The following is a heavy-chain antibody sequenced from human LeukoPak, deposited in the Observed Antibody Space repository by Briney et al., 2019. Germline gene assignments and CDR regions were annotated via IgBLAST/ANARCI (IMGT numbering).Heavy chain of an antibody. Sequence: GGSLRLSCAASGFTVTDYAMTWIRQSPGKGLEWVSSMSDIGPNTYYADSVKGRFTISRDNSKNTLYLQMNSLRAEDTAVYYCARDGVAAAGVSRLDYWGQGTLVTVSS. J-gene: IGHJ4*02. CDR3: ARDGVAAAGVSRLDY. D-gene: IGHD6-13*01. CDR1: GFTVTDYA. V-gene: IGHV3-23*01. CDR2: MSDIGPNT.